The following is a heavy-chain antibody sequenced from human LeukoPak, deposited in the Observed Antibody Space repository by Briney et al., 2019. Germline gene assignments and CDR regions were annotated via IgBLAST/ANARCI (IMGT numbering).Heavy chain of an antibody. D-gene: IGHD6-13*01. J-gene: IGHJ4*02. CDR1: GFTFSSYA. CDR2: ISGSGGST. CDR3: AILPGYSSGWYEVNY. Sequence: GGSLRLSCAASGFTFSSYAMSWVRQAPGKGLEWVSGISGSGGSTYYADSVKGRFTISRDNSGNTLYLQMNSPRAEDTAVYYCAILPGYSSGWYEVNYWGQGTLVTVSS. V-gene: IGHV3-23*01.